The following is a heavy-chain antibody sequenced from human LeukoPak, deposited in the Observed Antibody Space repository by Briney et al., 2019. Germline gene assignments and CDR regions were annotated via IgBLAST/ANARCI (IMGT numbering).Heavy chain of an antibody. CDR2: ISAYNGNT. J-gene: IGHJ6*03. Sequence: GASVKVSCKASGYTFTSYGISWVQQAPGQGLEWMGWISAYNGNTNYAQKLQGRVTMTTDTSTSTAYMELRSLRSDETAVYYCARVGLGYCSSTSCYNYYYYMDVWGKGTTVTVSS. V-gene: IGHV1-18*01. CDR1: GYTFTSYG. CDR3: ARVGLGYCSSTSCYNYYYYMDV. D-gene: IGHD2-2*02.